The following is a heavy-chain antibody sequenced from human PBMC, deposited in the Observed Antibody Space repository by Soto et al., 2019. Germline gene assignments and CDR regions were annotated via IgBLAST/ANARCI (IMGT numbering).Heavy chain of an antibody. V-gene: IGHV4-59*01. J-gene: IGHJ4*02. D-gene: IGHD6-19*01. Sequence: SETLSLTCTVSGGSISSYYWSWIRQPPGKGLEWIGYIYYSGSTNYNPSLKSRVTISVDTSKNQFSLKLSSVTAADTAVYYCARKNVHRTGWQIDFWGQVNLVTVSS. CDR2: IYYSGST. CDR3: ARKNVHRTGWQIDF. CDR1: GGSISSYY.